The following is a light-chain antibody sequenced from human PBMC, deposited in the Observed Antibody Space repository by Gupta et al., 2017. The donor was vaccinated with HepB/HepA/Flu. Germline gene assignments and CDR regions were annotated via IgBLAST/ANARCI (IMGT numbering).Light chain of an antibody. J-gene: IGLJ3*02. CDR1: SSDIGSSSY. V-gene: IGLV2-14*03. Sequence: QSALTQPASVSGSPGQSITISCTGTSSDIGSSSYVSWYQQHPGKAPKLMIYYVTNRPSVVSDRFSAFKSGNTASLTISGLQAGDEADYFCCSYTSPTTRVFGGGTKLTVL. CDR3: CSYTSPTTRV. CDR2: YVT.